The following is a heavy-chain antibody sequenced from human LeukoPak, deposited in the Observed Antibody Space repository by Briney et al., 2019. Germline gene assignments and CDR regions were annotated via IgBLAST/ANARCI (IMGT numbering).Heavy chain of an antibody. Sequence: PSETLSLTCTVSGGSISSYYWSWIRQPAGRGLEWIGSIYHSGSTYYNPSLKSRVTISVDTSKNQFSLKLSSVTAADTAVYYCASQGEGPYYYYGMDVWGQGTTVTVSS. D-gene: IGHD3-16*01. V-gene: IGHV4-4*07. CDR3: ASQGEGPYYYYGMDV. CDR2: IYHSGST. CDR1: GGSISSYY. J-gene: IGHJ6*02.